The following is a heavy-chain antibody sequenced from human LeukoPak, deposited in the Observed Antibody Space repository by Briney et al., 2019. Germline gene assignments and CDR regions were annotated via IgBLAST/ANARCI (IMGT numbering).Heavy chain of an antibody. CDR1: GFTFISYA. CDR3: ARGGYYYDSSGFDY. D-gene: IGHD3-22*01. CDR2: ISYDGSNK. V-gene: IGHV3-30*04. Sequence: GGSLRLSCAASGFTFISYAMHWVRQAPGKGLEWVAVISYDGSNKYYADSVKGRFTISRDNSKNTLYLQMNSLRAEDTAVYYCARGGYYYDSSGFDYWGQGTLVTVSS. J-gene: IGHJ4*02.